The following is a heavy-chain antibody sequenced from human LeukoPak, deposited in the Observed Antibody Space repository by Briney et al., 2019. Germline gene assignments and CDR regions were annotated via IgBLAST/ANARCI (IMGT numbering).Heavy chain of an antibody. Sequence: GRPLRLSCAPSGFTFSTYVMHWVRQAPGKGLEWVAVIWYDGSNDNYADSVKGRFTISRDNSKNTLYLQMNSLIAEDTAVYYCATQGGYWGQGTLVTVSS. V-gene: IGHV3-33*01. J-gene: IGHJ4*02. CDR3: ATQGGY. CDR2: IWYDGSND. D-gene: IGHD3-16*01. CDR1: GFTFSTYV.